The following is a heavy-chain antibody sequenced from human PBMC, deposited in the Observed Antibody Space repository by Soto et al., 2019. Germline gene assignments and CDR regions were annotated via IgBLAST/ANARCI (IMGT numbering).Heavy chain of an antibody. CDR2: INSDGSST. CDR1: GFTISSHW. V-gene: IGHV3-74*01. J-gene: IGHJ6*02. CDR3: ARELAPATTPPSSLMDV. Sequence: WSLRLSCAASGFTISSHWMHWVRRAPGKGLVWVSRINSDGSSTNYADSVKGRFTISRDNAENTLYLQMNSLRAEDTAVYYCARELAPATTPPSSLMDVWGQGTTVTVSS. D-gene: IGHD2-2*01.